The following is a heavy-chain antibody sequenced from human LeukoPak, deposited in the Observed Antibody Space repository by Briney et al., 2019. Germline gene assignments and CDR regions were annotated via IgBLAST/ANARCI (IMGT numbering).Heavy chain of an antibody. Sequence: GGSLRLSCAASGFTFSRYWMSWVRQAPGKGLEWVANIKEDGSEKYYVDSVKGRFTISRDNAKKSLYLQMNSLRAEDTAVYYCARARYSDYWGQGTLVTVSS. D-gene: IGHD3-9*01. V-gene: IGHV3-7*01. CDR2: IKEDGSEK. CDR3: ARARYSDY. CDR1: GFTFSRYW. J-gene: IGHJ4*02.